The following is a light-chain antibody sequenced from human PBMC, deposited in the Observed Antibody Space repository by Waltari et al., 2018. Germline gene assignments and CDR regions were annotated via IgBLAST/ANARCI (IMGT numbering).Light chain of an antibody. CDR2: DVS. Sequence: QSALTQPRPASGSPGQSVTIPCPGTSSDVGDHKYVPWYQQPPGKAPKLIIYDVSKRPSGVPDRFSASKSGKTASLTISGLQAEDEADYYCCSYGGTYTLMIFGGGTKLTVL. J-gene: IGLJ2*01. V-gene: IGLV2-11*01. CDR1: SSDVGDHKY. CDR3: CSYGGTYTLMI.